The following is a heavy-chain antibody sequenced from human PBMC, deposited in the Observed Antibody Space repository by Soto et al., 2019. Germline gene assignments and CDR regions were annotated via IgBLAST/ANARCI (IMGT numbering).Heavy chain of an antibody. CDR1: GGSISSYY. V-gene: IGHV4-59*08. CDR3: ARHGPQNWFDP. J-gene: IGHJ5*02. CDR2: IYYSGST. Sequence: QVQLQESGPGLVKPSETLSLTCTVSGGSISSYYWSWIRQPPGKGLEWIGYIYYSGSTNYNPSLKSRVTISVDTSKNQFSLKLSSVTAADTAVYYCARHGPQNWFDPWGQGTLVTVSS.